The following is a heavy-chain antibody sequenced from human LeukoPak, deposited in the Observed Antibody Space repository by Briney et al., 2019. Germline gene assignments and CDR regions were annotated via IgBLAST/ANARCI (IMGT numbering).Heavy chain of an antibody. CDR3: ARGKEVITMLRGLKPGYYFDY. V-gene: IGHV4-61*02. Sequence: PSETLSLTCTVSGGSISSGSYYWSWIRQPAGKGLEWIGRIYTSGSTNYNPSLKSRVTISVDTSKNQFSLKLSSVTAADTAVYYCARGKEVITMLRGLKPGYYFDYWGQGTLVTVSS. D-gene: IGHD3-10*01. CDR1: GGSISSGSYY. CDR2: IYTSGST. J-gene: IGHJ4*02.